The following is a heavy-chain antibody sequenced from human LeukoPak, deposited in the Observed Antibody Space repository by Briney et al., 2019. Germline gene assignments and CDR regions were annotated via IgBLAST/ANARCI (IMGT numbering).Heavy chain of an antibody. CDR1: GGSFSGYY. V-gene: IGHV4-34*01. CDR3: ARGRDDYNDAPPPYYYYMDV. Sequence: SETLSLTCAVYGGSFSGYYWSWIRQPPGKGLEWIGEINHSGSTNYNPSLKSRVTISVDTSKNQFSLKLSSVTAADTAVYRCARGRDDYNDAPPPYYYYMDVWGKGTTVTVSS. D-gene: IGHD5-24*01. J-gene: IGHJ6*03. CDR2: INHSGST.